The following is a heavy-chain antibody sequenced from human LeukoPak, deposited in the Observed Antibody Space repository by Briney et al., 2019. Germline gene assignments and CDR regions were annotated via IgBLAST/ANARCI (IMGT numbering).Heavy chain of an antibody. CDR1: GYTFTSYA. CDR2: IIPIFGTA. D-gene: IGHD3-9*01. V-gene: IGHV1-69*06. J-gene: IGHJ4*02. Sequence: GASVKVSCKASGYTFTSYAISWVRQAPGQGLEWMGGIIPIFGTANYAQKFQGRVTITADKSTSTAYMELSSLRSEDTAVYYCARAHYDILTGYSAIPDYWGQGTLVTVSS. CDR3: ARAHYDILTGYSAIPDY.